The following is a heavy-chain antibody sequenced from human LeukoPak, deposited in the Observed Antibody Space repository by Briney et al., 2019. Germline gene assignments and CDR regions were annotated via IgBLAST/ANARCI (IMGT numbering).Heavy chain of an antibody. D-gene: IGHD6-13*01. CDR2: VFYSGST. Sequence: SETLSLTCTVSGGSISNYYWSWIRQPPGKGLEWIGYVFYSGSTNYNPSLKSRVTISVETSKNEFSLKLRSVTAADTAVYYCARVTGYRIEDYFDYWGQGTLVTVSS. J-gene: IGHJ4*02. V-gene: IGHV4-59*01. CDR1: GGSISNYY. CDR3: ARVTGYRIEDYFDY.